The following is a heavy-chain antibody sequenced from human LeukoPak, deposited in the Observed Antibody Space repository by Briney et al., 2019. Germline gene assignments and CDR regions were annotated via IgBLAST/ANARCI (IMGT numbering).Heavy chain of an antibody. V-gene: IGHV3-21*01. Sequence: GGSLRLSCAASGFTFSSYSMNWVRQAPGKGLEWVSSISSSSSYIYYADSVKGRFTISRDNAKNSLYLQMNSLRAEDTAVNYCARDLDVGYGDYWGQGTLVTVSS. CDR2: ISSSSSYI. J-gene: IGHJ4*02. CDR1: GFTFSSYS. CDR3: ARDLDVGYGDY. D-gene: IGHD5-18*01.